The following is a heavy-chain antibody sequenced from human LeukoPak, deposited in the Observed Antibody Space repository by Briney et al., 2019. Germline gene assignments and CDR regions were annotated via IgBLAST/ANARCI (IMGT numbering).Heavy chain of an antibody. J-gene: IGHJ4*02. CDR1: GGSISSYY. CDR3: ARAPMTTVPYFDN. D-gene: IGHD4-17*01. CDR2: FYYSGST. V-gene: IGHV4-59*01. Sequence: VTLSLTCTVSGGSISSYYRSWIRQPPGKGLEWIGDFYYSGSTNYNPSLKSRVTISVDTSKNQVSLKLSSVTAADTAVYYCARAPMTTVPYFDNWGQGTLVAVS.